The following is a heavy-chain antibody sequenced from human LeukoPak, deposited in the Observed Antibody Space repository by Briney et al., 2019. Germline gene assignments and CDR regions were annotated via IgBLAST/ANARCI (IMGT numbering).Heavy chain of an antibody. CDR1: GYTFTSYD. D-gene: IGHD6-19*01. CDR3: ARGTLAVAGEFDY. J-gene: IGHJ4*02. CDR2: MNPNSGNT. V-gene: IGHV1-8*01. Sequence: GASVKVSRKASGYTFTSYDINWVRQATGQGLEWMGWMNPNSGNTGYAQKFQGRVTMTRNTSISTAYMELSSLRSEDTAVYYCARGTLAVAGEFDYWGQGTLVTVSS.